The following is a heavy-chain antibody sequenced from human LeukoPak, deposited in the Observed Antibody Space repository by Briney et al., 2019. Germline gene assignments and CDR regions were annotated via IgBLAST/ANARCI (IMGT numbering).Heavy chain of an antibody. CDR1: GFTFSSYW. CDR2: IKQDGSEK. V-gene: IGHV3-7*01. D-gene: IGHD6-19*01. J-gene: IGHJ4*02. CDR3: ARVGIAVAEELYIGY. Sequence: AGGSLRLSCAASGFTFSSYWMSWVRQAPGKGLEWVANIKQDGSEKYYVDSVKGRFTISRDNAKNSLYLQMNSLRAEDTAVYYCARVGIAVAEELYIGYWGQGTLVTVSS.